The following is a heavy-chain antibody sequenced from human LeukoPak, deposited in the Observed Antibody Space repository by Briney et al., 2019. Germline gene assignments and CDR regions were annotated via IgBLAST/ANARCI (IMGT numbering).Heavy chain of an antibody. CDR2: IDTSGNT. V-gene: IGHV4-4*07. CDR3: ARVSSSWYQDWYFDL. Sequence: PSETLSLTCTVSGGSISSYYWSWIRQPAGKGLEWIGRIDTSGNTNYKPSLKSRVTMTVDTSKNQFSLKLNSVTAADTAVYYCARVSSSWYQDWYFDLWGRGTLVTVSS. CDR1: GGSISSYY. D-gene: IGHD6-13*01. J-gene: IGHJ2*01.